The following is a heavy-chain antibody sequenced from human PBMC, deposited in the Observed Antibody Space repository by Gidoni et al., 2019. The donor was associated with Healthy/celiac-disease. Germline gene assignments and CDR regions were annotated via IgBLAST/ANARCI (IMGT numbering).Heavy chain of an antibody. CDR1: GFPFSDYH. V-gene: IGHV3-11*05. D-gene: IGHD4-17*01. Sequence: QVQLVESGGGLVTPGGSLRLSCAASGFPFSDYHTRWIRQAPGKGLAWVSYISSSSSYTNYADSVKGRFTISRDNAKNSLYLQMNSLRAEDTAVYYCASWLYAAYGDYDAEYDAFDIWGQGTMVTVSS. CDR3: ASWLYAAYGDYDAEYDAFDI. J-gene: IGHJ3*02. CDR2: ISSSSSYT.